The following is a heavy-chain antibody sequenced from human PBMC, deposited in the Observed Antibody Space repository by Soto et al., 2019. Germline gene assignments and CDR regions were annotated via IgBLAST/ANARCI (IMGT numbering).Heavy chain of an antibody. J-gene: IGHJ1*01. CDR2: IYPGDSDT. D-gene: IGHD6-13*01. CDR1: GYSFTSYW. Sequence: PGESLSISRKGSGYSFTSYWTGWVRQMPGKGLEWMGIIYPGDSDTRYSPSFQGQVTISADKSISTAYLQWSSLKASDTAMYYCARQGLDSSSWYVIAEYFQHWGQGTLVSVSS. V-gene: IGHV5-51*01. CDR3: ARQGLDSSSWYVIAEYFQH.